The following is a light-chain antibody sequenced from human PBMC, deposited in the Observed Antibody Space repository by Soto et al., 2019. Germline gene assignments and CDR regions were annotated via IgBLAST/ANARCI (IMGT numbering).Light chain of an antibody. CDR1: QTIGSL. CDR2: KAY. Sequence: DVQMTQSPSTLSASVGDRVTITCRASQTIGSLLAWYQQKPGKPPNLLIYKAYSLESGVPSSFSGSGFGTECTLTITGLQSDDFATYYCQHYNSWAFGQGTKV. J-gene: IGKJ1*01. CDR3: QHYNSWA. V-gene: IGKV1-5*03.